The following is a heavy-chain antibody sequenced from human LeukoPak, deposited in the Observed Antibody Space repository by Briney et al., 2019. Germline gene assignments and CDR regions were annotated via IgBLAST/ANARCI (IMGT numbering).Heavy chain of an antibody. CDR1: GGSISSYY. CDR2: IYYSGST. J-gene: IGHJ5*02. D-gene: IGHD3-10*01. CDR3: ARDLSTYYGSGNWFDP. Sequence: KTSETLSLTCTVSGGSISSYYWSWIRQPPGKGLEWIGYIYYSGSTNYNPSLKSRVTISVDTSKNQFSLKLSSVTAADTAVYYCARDLSTYYGSGNWFDPWGQGTLVTVSP. V-gene: IGHV4-59*01.